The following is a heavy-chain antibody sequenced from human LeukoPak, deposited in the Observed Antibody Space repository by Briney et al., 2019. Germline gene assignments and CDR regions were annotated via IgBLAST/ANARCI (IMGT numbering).Heavy chain of an antibody. CDR1: GSSISSYY. CDR2: IYYSGST. J-gene: IGHJ3*02. D-gene: IGHD3-16*01. Sequence: SETLSLTCTVSGSSISSYYWSWIRQPPGKGLEWIGYIYYSGSTNYNPSLKSRVTISVDTSKNQFSLKLSSVTAADTAVYYCATLRGPVGAFDIWGQGTMVTVSS. V-gene: IGHV4-59*01. CDR3: ATLRGPVGAFDI.